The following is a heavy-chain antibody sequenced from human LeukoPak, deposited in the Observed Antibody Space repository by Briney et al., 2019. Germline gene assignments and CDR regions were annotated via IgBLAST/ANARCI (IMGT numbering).Heavy chain of an antibody. D-gene: IGHD2-21*02. J-gene: IGHJ4*02. CDR1: GFPLSTFP. Sequence: GGSLRLSCQASGFPLSTFPMSWVRQAPGKGLEWVSTLSGNGSDTYYADSVKGRFTISSDTSKNTLFLQMNSLRADDTAIYYCTKGGHGDYWGQGTMVTVSS. V-gene: IGHV3-23*01. CDR3: TKGGHGDY. CDR2: LSGNGSDT.